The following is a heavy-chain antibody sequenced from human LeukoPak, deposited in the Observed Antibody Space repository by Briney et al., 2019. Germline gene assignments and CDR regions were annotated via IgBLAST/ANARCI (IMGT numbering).Heavy chain of an antibody. Sequence: GGSLRLSCVASGFAFSSYWIHWVRQAPGKGLVWVSRINGDGSSTTYADSVKGRFTISRDNAKNTLYLQMNSLRDEDTAVYYCARDYYSGTYSTGYWGQGTLVTVSS. CDR2: INGDGSST. V-gene: IGHV3-74*01. CDR3: ARDYYSGTYSTGY. D-gene: IGHD1-26*01. CDR1: GFAFSSYW. J-gene: IGHJ4*02.